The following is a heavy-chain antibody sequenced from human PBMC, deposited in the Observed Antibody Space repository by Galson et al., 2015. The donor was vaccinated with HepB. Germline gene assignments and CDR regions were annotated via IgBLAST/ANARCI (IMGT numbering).Heavy chain of an antibody. CDR1: GFTFSRYT. CDR2: ISSSGGFI. CDR3: ARGAIFGVVTNFYYYGMDV. J-gene: IGHJ6*02. D-gene: IGHD3-3*01. Sequence: SCAASGFTFSRYTIYWFRQAPGKGLEWVSSISSSGGFIQYADSLRGRFTISRDNAKDSLSLQMNSLRVEDTGVYYCARGAIFGVVTNFYYYGMDVWGQGTTVTVSS. V-gene: IGHV3-21*01.